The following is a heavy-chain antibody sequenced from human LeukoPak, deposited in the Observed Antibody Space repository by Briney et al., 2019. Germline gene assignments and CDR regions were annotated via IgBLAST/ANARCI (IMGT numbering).Heavy chain of an antibody. J-gene: IGHJ2*01. CDR1: GFTFSSYA. CDR3: AKVFPEWFGELAYTPGRYWYFDL. CDR2: ISSSGEST. D-gene: IGHD3-10*01. V-gene: IGHV3-23*01. Sequence: PGGSLRLSCAASGFTFSSYAMSWVRQAPGKGLEWVSAISSSGESTKYADFVKGRFTIARDKSKNTLYLQMNSLRAEDTAVYYCAKVFPEWFGELAYTPGRYWYFDLWGRGTLVTVSS.